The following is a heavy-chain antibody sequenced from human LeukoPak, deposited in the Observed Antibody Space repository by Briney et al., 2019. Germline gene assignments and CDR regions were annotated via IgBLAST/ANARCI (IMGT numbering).Heavy chain of an antibody. J-gene: IGHJ4*02. Sequence: ASVKVSCKASVYTFTSYDINWVRQATGQGLEWMGWMNPNSGNTGYAQKFQGRVTITRNTSISTAYMELSSLRSEDTAVYYCARGRVPPRPVDYWGQGTLVTVSS. V-gene: IGHV1-8*03. CDR3: ARGRVPPRPVDY. CDR2: MNPNSGNT. CDR1: VYTFTSYD. D-gene: IGHD6-6*01.